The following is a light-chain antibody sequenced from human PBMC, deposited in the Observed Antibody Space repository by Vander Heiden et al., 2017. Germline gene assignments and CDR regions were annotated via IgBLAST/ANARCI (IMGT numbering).Light chain of an antibody. CDR1: QSSRSW. CDR3: QQYNSYSPWT. J-gene: IGKJ1*01. Sequence: DIQMTQSPLTLSASVGDRVTITCRASQSSRSWLAWYQQKPGKAPNRLIYKASSLESGVPSRFSGSGSGTEFTLTISSLQPDDFATYYCQQYNSYSPWTFGQGTKVEIK. CDR2: KAS. V-gene: IGKV1-5*03.